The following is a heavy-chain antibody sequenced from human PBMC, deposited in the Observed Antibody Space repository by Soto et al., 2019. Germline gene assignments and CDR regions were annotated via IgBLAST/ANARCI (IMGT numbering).Heavy chain of an antibody. CDR3: ARSLATPATNIDY. J-gene: IGHJ4*02. CDR2: VYFTGST. V-gene: IGHV4-59*01. Sequence: WETLSLTCTVSGDSINGYYWSWIRQPPGKGLEWLGYVYFTGSTNYNPSLKSRVTISVSTSKKQFSLRLTSVTAADTAVYYCARSLATPATNIDYWGQGTLVTVSS. CDR1: GDSINGYY. D-gene: IGHD6-6*01.